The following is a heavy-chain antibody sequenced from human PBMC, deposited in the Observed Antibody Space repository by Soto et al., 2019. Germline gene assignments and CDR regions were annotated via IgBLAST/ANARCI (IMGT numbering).Heavy chain of an antibody. CDR1: GGSISSGDYY. J-gene: IGHJ5*02. V-gene: IGHV4-30-4*01. D-gene: IGHD3-3*01. CDR2: IYYSGST. Sequence: PSETLSLTCTVSGGSISSGDYYWSWIRQPPGKGLEWIGYIYYSGSTYYNPSLKSRVTISVDTSKNQFSLKLSSVTAADTAVYYCARERYYDFWSGQNWFDPWGQGTLVTVSS. CDR3: ARERYYDFWSGQNWFDP.